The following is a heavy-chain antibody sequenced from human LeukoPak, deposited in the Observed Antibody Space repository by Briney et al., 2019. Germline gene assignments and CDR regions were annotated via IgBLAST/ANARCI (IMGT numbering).Heavy chain of an antibody. CDR2: ISYDGSNK. J-gene: IGHJ3*02. V-gene: IGHV3-30-3*01. D-gene: IGHD4-17*01. Sequence: GGSLRLSCAASGFTFSSYAMHWVRQAPGKGLEWVAVISYDGSNKYYADSVKGRFTISRDNSKNTLYLQMNRLRVEDTAVYYCARDPNGDYVGAFDILGQGTMVTVSS. CDR3: ARDPNGDYVGAFDI. CDR1: GFTFSSYA.